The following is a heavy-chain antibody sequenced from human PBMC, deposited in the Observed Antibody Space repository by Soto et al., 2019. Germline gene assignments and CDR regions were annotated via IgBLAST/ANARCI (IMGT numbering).Heavy chain of an antibody. V-gene: IGHV3-48*01. D-gene: IGHD2-15*01. CDR3: AKDMRCSGGSCYSDFDY. Sequence: LRLSCAASGFIFSSYSMNWVRQAPGKGLEWVSYISSSSSTIYYADSVKGRFTISRDNSKNTLYLQMKSLRAEDTAIYYCAKDMRCSGGSCYSDFDYWGQGTLVTVSS. CDR2: ISSSSSTI. J-gene: IGHJ4*02. CDR1: GFIFSSYS.